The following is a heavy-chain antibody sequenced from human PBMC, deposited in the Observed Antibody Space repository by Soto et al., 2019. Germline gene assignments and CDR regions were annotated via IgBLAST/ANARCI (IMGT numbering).Heavy chain of an antibody. CDR1: GGSFSGCY. J-gene: IGHJ3*01. D-gene: IGHD1-26*01. CDR2: INHSGST. Sequence: SATLPLTCAVYGGSFSGCYWSWIRQPPGKGLEWIGEINHSGSTNYNPSLKSRVTISVDTSKNQFSLKLSSVTAADTAVYYCARAGGRYAITAYDVWGPVTLVTVSS. V-gene: IGHV4-34*01. CDR3: ARAGGRYAITAYDV.